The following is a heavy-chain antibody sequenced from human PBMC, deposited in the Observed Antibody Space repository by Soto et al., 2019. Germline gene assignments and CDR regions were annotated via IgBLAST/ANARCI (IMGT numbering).Heavy chain of an antibody. V-gene: IGHV3-30*18. Sequence: GGSLRLSCAASGFTFSSYGMHWVRQAPGKGLEWVAVISYDVSNKYYADSVKGRFTISRDNSKNTLYLQMNSLRAEDTAVYYCAKAAGRESSSSWSDYWGQGTLVTVSS. J-gene: IGHJ4*02. CDR3: AKAAGRESSSSWSDY. D-gene: IGHD6-13*01. CDR1: GFTFSSYG. CDR2: ISYDVSNK.